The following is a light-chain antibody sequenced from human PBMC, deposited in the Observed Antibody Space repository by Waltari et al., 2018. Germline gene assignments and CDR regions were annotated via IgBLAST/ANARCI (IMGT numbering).Light chain of an antibody. V-gene: IGKV4-1*01. CDR1: QSVLYSSNNKNY. Sequence: DIVMTQSPDSLAVSLGERATINCKSSQSVLYSSNNKNYLAWYQQKPGQPPKLLIYWASTRESGVPDRCSGSGSGTDFTLTISSLQAEDVAVYYCQQYYSAPLTFGPVTKVDIK. CDR3: QQYYSAPLT. J-gene: IGKJ3*01. CDR2: WAS.